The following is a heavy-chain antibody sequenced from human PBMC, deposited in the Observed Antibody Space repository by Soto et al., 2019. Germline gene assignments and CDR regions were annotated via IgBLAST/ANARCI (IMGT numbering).Heavy chain of an antibody. J-gene: IGHJ3*02. V-gene: IGHV1-46*01. Sequence: QVQLVQSGAEVKKPGASVKVSCKASGYTFTSYYMHWVRQAPGQGLEWMGIINPSGGSTSYAQKYQGRVTTTRDTATSTVYMELSSLRSEDTSVSYCARGMTTVTSDAFDIWGQGTMVTVSS. D-gene: IGHD4-17*01. CDR1: GYTFTSYY. CDR2: INPSGGST. CDR3: ARGMTTVTSDAFDI.